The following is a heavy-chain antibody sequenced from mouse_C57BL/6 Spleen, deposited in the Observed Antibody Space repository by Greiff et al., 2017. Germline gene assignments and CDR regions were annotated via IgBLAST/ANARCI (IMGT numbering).Heavy chain of an antibody. Sequence: QVQLKQPGAELVMPGASVKLSCKASGYTFTSYWMHWVKQRPGQGLEWIGEIDPSDSYTNYNQKFKGKSTLTVDKSSSTAYMQLSSLTSEDSAVYYCARPSYSKGYAMDYWGQGTSVTVSS. D-gene: IGHD2-5*01. CDR2: IDPSDSYT. J-gene: IGHJ4*01. V-gene: IGHV1-69*01. CDR1: GYTFTSYW. CDR3: ARPSYSKGYAMDY.